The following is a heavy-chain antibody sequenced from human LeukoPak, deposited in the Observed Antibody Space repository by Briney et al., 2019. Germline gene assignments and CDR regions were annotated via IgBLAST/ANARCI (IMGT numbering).Heavy chain of an antibody. CDR1: GYTLTELS. D-gene: IGHD5-18*01. CDR2: FDPEDGET. V-gene: IGHV1-24*01. CDR3: ATFVDTAMVRGAAFDP. J-gene: IGHJ5*02. Sequence: ASVKVSCKVSGYTLTELSMHWVRQAPGKGLEWMGGFDPEDGETIYAQKFQGRVTMTEDTSTDTAYVELSSLRSEDTAVYYCATFVDTAMVRGAAFDPWGQGTLVTVSS.